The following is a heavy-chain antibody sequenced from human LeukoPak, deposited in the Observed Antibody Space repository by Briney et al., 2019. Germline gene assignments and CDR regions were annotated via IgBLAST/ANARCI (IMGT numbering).Heavy chain of an antibody. CDR3: ARADLLAFDI. V-gene: IGHV4-59*01. Sequence: SETLSLTCTVSGGSISSYYWSWIRQPPGKGLEWIGSIYYSGSTNYNPSLKSRVTISVDTSKNQFSLKLSSVTAADTAVYYCARADLLAFDIWGQGTMVTVSS. CDR1: GGSISSYY. J-gene: IGHJ3*02. CDR2: IYYSGST.